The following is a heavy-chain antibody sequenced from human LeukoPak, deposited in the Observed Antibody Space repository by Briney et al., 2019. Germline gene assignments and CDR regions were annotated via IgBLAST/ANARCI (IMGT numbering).Heavy chain of an antibody. V-gene: IGHV4-38-2*02. J-gene: IGHJ4*02. CDR3: ARELHSGSYYFDY. CDR2: LYHSGST. Sequence: PSETLSLTCTVSGYSISNAYYWGWIRQPPGKGLEWIGSLYHSGSTYYNPPLKSRVTTSVDTSKNRFSLKLTSVTAADTAVYYCARELHSGSYYFDYWGQGTLVTVSS. D-gene: IGHD1-26*01. CDR1: GYSISNAYY.